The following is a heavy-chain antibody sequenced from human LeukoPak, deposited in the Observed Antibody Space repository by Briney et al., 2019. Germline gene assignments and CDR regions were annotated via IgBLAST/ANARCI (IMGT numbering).Heavy chain of an antibody. CDR2: INPNSGGT. J-gene: IGHJ4*02. D-gene: IGHD6-6*01. CDR1: GYTFTGYY. V-gene: IGHV1-2*02. Sequence: GASVKVSCKASGYTFTGYYMHWVRQAPGQGLEWMGWINPNSGGTNYAQKFQGRVTMTRDTSISTAYMELSRLRSDDTAVYYCARIEYSSSFIPFDYWGQGTLVTVSS. CDR3: ARIEYSSSFIPFDY.